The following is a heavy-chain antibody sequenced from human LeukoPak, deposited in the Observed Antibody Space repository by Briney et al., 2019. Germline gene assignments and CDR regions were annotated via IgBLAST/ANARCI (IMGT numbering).Heavy chain of an antibody. Sequence: GGSLRLSCAASGFTFSSYSMHWVRQAPGKGLEWVAFIRYDGSNKYYADSVKGRFTISRDNSKNTLYLQMNSMRAEDTAVYYCAKDSYRYCSSTSCYASDIWGQGTMVTVSS. D-gene: IGHD2-2*01. J-gene: IGHJ3*02. CDR1: GFTFSSYS. V-gene: IGHV3-30*02. CDR2: IRYDGSNK. CDR3: AKDSYRYCSSTSCYASDI.